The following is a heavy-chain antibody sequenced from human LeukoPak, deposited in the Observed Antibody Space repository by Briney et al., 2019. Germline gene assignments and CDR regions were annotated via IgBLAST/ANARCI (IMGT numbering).Heavy chain of an antibody. CDR3: ARSIGDIVATISLGQDNLFDP. D-gene: IGHD5-12*01. Sequence: SETLSLTCTVSGGSISSNSYYWGWIRQPPGKGLEWIGNIFYSGSTYYTPSLKSRVTISIDTSKNQFSLRLNSGTAAVTAVYYRARSIGDIVATISLGQDNLFDPWGQRTLVTVSA. V-gene: IGHV4-39*01. CDR2: IFYSGST. J-gene: IGHJ5*02. CDR1: GGSISSNSYY.